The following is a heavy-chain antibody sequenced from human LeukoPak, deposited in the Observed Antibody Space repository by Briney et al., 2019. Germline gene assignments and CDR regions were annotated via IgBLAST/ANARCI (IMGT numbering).Heavy chain of an antibody. J-gene: IGHJ4*02. V-gene: IGHV3-53*01. CDR1: GFTVSSNS. D-gene: IGHD1-26*01. CDR2: IYSDNT. CDR3: ARRRDSGSLQHFDY. Sequence: GGSLRLSCTVSGFTVSSNSMGWVRQPPGKGLEWVSFIYSDNTHYSDSVKGRFTISRDNSKNTLYLQMNSVRAEDTAVYYCARRRDSGSLQHFDYWGQGTLVTVSS.